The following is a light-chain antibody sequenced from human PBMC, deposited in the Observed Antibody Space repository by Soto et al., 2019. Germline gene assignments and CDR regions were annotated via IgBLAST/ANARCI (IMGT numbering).Light chain of an antibody. Sequence: DIQMTQSPSSVSASVGDRVTITCRASQGISSWLAWYQQKPGKAPKFLIYAASILQSGVPSRFSGSGSGTDFTLTISSLQAEDFAPYHCQQGSSYPVTFGPGTKVEIK. V-gene: IGKV1D-12*01. CDR2: AAS. CDR1: QGISSW. J-gene: IGKJ3*01. CDR3: QQGSSYPVT.